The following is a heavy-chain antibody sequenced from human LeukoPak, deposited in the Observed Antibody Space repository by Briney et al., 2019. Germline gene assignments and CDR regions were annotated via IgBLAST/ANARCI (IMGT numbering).Heavy chain of an antibody. V-gene: IGHV4-4*02. CDR2: IYHTGST. CDR3: AKSGDYLWDY. J-gene: IGHJ4*02. Sequence: PSETLSLTCAVPGGSISTNNWWSWVRQPPGKGLEWIGEIYHTGSTNYSPSLRSRVTMSIDKSKNQFSLNLNSVTAADTAVYYCAKSGDYLWDYWGQGTLVTVSS. CDR1: GGSISTNNW. D-gene: IGHD3-16*01.